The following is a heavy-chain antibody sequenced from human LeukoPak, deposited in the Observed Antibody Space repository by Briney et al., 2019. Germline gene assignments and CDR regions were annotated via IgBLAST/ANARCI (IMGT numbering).Heavy chain of an antibody. CDR2: INPSSGGA. Sequence: ASVKVSCKASGYTFTGYYIHWVRQAPGQGLEWMERINPSSGGANYAQKFQGRVTMTRDTSISTAYMELSSLKSDDTAVYYCARADSGDHWGQGTLVTVSS. J-gene: IGHJ5*02. V-gene: IGHV1-2*06. D-gene: IGHD1-26*01. CDR1: GYTFTGYY. CDR3: ARADSGDH.